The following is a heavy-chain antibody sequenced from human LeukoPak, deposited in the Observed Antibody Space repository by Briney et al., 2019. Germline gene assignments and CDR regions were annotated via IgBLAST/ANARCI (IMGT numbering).Heavy chain of an antibody. CDR3: ASTSPNLPAFDY. CDR2: ISSSGSTI. J-gene: IGHJ4*02. V-gene: IGHV3-48*04. Sequence: GGSLRLSCAASGFTFTSYGMTWVRQAQGKGLEWVSYISSSGSTIYYADSVKGRFTISRDNAKNSLYLQMNSLRAEDTAVYYCASTSPNLPAFDYWGQGTLVTVSS. D-gene: IGHD2-2*01. CDR1: GFTFTSYG.